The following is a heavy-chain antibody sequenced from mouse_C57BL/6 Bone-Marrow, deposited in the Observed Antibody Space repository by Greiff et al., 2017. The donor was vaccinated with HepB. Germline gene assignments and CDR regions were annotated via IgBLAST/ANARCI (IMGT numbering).Heavy chain of an antibody. CDR2: IDPSDSYT. J-gene: IGHJ2*01. CDR3: ARGDYSNSYYFDY. CDR1: SYTFTSYW. D-gene: IGHD2-5*01. V-gene: IGHV1-50*01. Sequence: QVQLQQPGAELVKPGASVELSCKASSYTFTSYWMQWVKQRPGQGLEWIGEIDPSDSYTNYNQKFKGKATLTVDTSSSTAYMQLSSLTSEDSAVYYCARGDYSNSYYFDYWGQGTTLTVSS.